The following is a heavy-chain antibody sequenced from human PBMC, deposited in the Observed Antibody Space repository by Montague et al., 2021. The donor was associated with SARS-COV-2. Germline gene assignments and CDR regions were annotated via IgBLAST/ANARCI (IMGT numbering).Heavy chain of an antibody. J-gene: IGHJ5*02. CDR3: ARDPHDYGWFDP. D-gene: IGHD4-17*01. V-gene: IGHV4-61*09. CDR2: IYSTVIT. Sequence: TLSLTCTVSGGSISSASYYWSWIRRPAGKGLEWIGHIYSTVITNYNPSLKSRVTISVDLSKNQFSLKMTSVTAADTAVYYCARDPHDYGWFDPWGQGTLVTVSS. CDR1: GGSISSASYY.